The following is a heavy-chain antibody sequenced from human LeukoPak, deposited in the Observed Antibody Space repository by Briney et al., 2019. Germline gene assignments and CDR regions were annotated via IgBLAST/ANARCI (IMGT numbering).Heavy chain of an antibody. Sequence: ASVKVSCKASGYTFTSGYIHWVRQAPGQGLEWMGIINPSGGSTSYAQKFQGRVTMTRDTSTSTVYMELSSLRSEDTAVYYCARAISRWFDPWGQGTLVTVSS. J-gene: IGHJ5*02. CDR3: ARAISRWFDP. V-gene: IGHV1-46*01. CDR1: GYTFTSGY. CDR2: INPSGGST.